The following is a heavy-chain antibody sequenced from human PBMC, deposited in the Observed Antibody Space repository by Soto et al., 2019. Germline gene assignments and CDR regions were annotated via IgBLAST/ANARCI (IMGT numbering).Heavy chain of an antibody. CDR3: AAPDLSRCSSTSCRALDAFDI. CDR1: GFTFTSSA. V-gene: IGHV1-58*01. Sequence: SVKVSCKASGFTFTSSAVQWARQARGQRLEWIGWIVVGSGNTNYAQKFQERVTITRDMSTSTAYMELSSLRSEDTAVYYCAAPDLSRCSSTSCRALDAFDIWGQGTMVTVSS. D-gene: IGHD2-2*01. CDR2: IVVGSGNT. J-gene: IGHJ3*02.